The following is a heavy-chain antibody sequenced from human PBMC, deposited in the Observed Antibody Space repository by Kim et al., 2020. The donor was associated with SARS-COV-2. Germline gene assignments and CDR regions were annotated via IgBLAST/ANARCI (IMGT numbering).Heavy chain of an antibody. Sequence: SIIKYADSVEGRFTSTRDNAKNSVSLQMNSLRDEDTAMYYCASRGYYIDFWGQGTLVTVSS. D-gene: IGHD6-13*01. CDR3: ASRGYYIDF. J-gene: IGHJ4*02. CDR2: SII. V-gene: IGHV3-48*02.